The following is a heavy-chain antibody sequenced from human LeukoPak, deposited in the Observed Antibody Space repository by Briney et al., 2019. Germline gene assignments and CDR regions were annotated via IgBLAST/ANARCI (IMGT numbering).Heavy chain of an antibody. V-gene: IGHV3-74*01. Sequence: GGSLRLSCAASGFTFSSYWMHWVRQAPGMGLVWVSRINSDGSSATYADSVKGRFTISRDNVKNTLYLQMNSLRAEDTAVYYCARGAPSGSYYYWGQGTLVTVSS. CDR2: INSDGSSA. J-gene: IGHJ4*02. CDR3: ARGAPSGSYYY. CDR1: GFTFSSYW. D-gene: IGHD1-26*01.